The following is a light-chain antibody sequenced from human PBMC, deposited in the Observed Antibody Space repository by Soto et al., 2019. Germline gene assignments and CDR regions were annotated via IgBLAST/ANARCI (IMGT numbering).Light chain of an antibody. J-gene: IGLJ1*01. V-gene: IGLV2-14*03. Sequence: QSALTQPASVSGSPRQSITISCTGTSSDVGHPYNYVSWYQQHPGKAPKLLIFKVSNRHSGISGRFTGSKSGNTASLTTSGLQAEDESDYYCSSYAGSNDFGVFGTGTKRAVL. CDR2: KVS. CDR3: SSYAGSNDFGV. CDR1: SSDVGHPYNY.